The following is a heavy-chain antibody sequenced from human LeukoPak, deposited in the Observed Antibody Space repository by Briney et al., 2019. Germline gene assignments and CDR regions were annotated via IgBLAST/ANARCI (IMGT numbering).Heavy chain of an antibody. CDR1: GYTFTVYY. J-gene: IGHJ4*02. Sequence: ASVKVSCKASGYTFTVYYMHWVRQAPGQGLEWVGWINPNSGGTNYAQKLQGRVTMTTDTSTSTAYMELRSLRSDDTAVYYCARDPYCSSTSCYLDYWGQGTLVTVSS. D-gene: IGHD2-2*01. V-gene: IGHV1-2*02. CDR2: INPNSGGT. CDR3: ARDPYCSSTSCYLDY.